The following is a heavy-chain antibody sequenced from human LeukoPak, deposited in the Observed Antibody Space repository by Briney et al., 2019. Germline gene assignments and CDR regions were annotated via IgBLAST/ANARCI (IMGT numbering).Heavy chain of an antibody. D-gene: IGHD2-2*01. CDR1: GGTFSSYA. CDR3: ARNAPIVVVPAAIGDYYYYMDV. Sequence: SVKVSCKASGGTFSSYAVSWVRQAPGQGLEWMGGIIPIFGTANYAQKFQGRVTITTDESTSTAYMELSSLRSEDTAVYYCARNAPIVVVPAAIGDYYYYMDVWGKGTTVTVSS. V-gene: IGHV1-69*05. J-gene: IGHJ6*03. CDR2: IIPIFGTA.